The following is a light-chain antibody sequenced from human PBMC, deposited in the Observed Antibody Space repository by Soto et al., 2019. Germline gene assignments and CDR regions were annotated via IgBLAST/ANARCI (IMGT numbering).Light chain of an antibody. CDR2: GAS. J-gene: IGKJ5*01. CDR1: QDVGSS. V-gene: IGKV3-15*01. CDR3: QQYNNRPIT. Sequence: EIVLTQSPATLSVFPGERATLSCRASQDVGSSLAWYQQRPGQAPRLLIYGASTRATGIPARFSGSGSGTEFALTISSLQSEDFAVYYCQQYNNRPITFGQGTRLEIK.